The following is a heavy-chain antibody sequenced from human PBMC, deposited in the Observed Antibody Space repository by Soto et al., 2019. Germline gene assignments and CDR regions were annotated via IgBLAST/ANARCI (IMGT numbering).Heavy chain of an antibody. Sequence: SETLSLTCAVSGGSISSGGYSWSWIRQPPGKGLEWIGYIYHSGSTYYNPSLKSRVTISVDRSKNQFSLKLSSVTAADTAVYYCAKDVLLWFGDPVGMDVWGQGTTVTVSS. D-gene: IGHD3-10*01. J-gene: IGHJ6*02. CDR1: GGSISSGGYS. CDR2: IYHSGST. CDR3: AKDVLLWFGDPVGMDV. V-gene: IGHV4-30-2*01.